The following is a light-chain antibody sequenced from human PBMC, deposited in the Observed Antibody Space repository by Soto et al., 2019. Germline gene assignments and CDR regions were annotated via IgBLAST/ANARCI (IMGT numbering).Light chain of an antibody. J-gene: IGLJ2*01. CDR2: EVS. CDR1: SSDVGSSNR. V-gene: IGLV2-18*02. Sequence: QSALTQPPSVSGSPGQSVTISCTGTSSDVGSSNRVSWYQQPPGTAPKLMIYEVSNRPSGVPDRFSGSKSGNTASLTISGLQAEDEADYYCSSYTSSSIWLFGGGTQLTVL. CDR3: SSYTSSSIWL.